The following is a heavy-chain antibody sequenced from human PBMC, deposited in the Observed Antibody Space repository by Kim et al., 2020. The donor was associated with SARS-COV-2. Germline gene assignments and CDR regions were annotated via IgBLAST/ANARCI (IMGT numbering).Heavy chain of an antibody. J-gene: IGHJ4*02. Sequence: GGSLRLSCAASGFTFSSYEMNWVRQAPGKGLEWVSYIIGSGTTIYYADSVRGRFTISRDNDKNSLHLQMNSLRAEDTAVYYCARGPNYSHFDYWGQGTLVTVSS. CDR2: IIGSGTTI. CDR1: GFTFSSYE. V-gene: IGHV3-48*03. D-gene: IGHD4-4*01. CDR3: ARGPNYSHFDY.